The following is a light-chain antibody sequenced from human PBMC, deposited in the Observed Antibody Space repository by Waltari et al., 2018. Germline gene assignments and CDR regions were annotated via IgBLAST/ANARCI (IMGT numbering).Light chain of an antibody. Sequence: DIQMTQSPSTLSASVGDRVTITCRASQSVDRWLAWYQQIPCQAPNLLIYKASTLETGVPSRFSGSGSGTEFTLTISSLQPDDFATYYCQQYNSYPTFGQGTKVEIK. CDR3: QQYNSYPT. CDR2: KAS. CDR1: QSVDRW. V-gene: IGKV1-5*03. J-gene: IGKJ1*01.